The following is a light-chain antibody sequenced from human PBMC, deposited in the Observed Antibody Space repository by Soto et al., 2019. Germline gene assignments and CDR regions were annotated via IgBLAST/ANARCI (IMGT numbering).Light chain of an antibody. CDR3: CSYAGSSTSYV. CDR1: SSDVGSYNL. J-gene: IGLJ1*01. V-gene: IGLV2-23*01. CDR2: EGS. Sequence: QSALPQPASLSGSPGQSITISCTGTSSDVGSYNLVSWYQQHPGKAPKLMIYEGSKRPSGVSNRFSGSKSGNTASLTISGLQAEDEADYYCCSYAGSSTSYVFGTGTKVTVL.